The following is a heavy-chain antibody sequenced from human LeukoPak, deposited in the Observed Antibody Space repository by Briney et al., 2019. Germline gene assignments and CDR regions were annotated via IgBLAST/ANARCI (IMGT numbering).Heavy chain of an antibody. CDR2: ISASGAST. CDR1: GFTFNSSA. V-gene: IGHV3-23*01. Sequence: GGSLRLSCAASGFTFNSSAMSWVRQAPGKGLEWVSAISASGASTFYADFVKGRFTISRDNSKNTLYLQMNSLRAEDTAVYYCARDCSTTTCYKAFVYWGQGTLVTVSS. CDR3: ARDCSTTTCYKAFVY. J-gene: IGHJ4*02. D-gene: IGHD2-2*02.